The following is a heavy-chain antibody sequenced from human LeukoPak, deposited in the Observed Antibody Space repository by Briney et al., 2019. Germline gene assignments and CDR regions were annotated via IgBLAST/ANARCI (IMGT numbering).Heavy chain of an antibody. V-gene: IGHV3-48*03. Sequence: PGGSLRLSCAASGFTFSSYEMNWVRQAPGKGLEWVSYISSSGSTIYYADPVKGRFTISRDNAKNSLYLQMNSLRAEDTAVYYCASRRDGYPFDYWGQGTLVTVSS. CDR1: GFTFSSYE. CDR3: ASRRDGYPFDY. D-gene: IGHD5-24*01. J-gene: IGHJ4*02. CDR2: ISSSGSTI.